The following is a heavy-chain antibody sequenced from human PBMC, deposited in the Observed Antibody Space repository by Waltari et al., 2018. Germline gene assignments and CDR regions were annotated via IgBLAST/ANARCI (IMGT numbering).Heavy chain of an antibody. CDR3: ARANHPGSGIYGVRASSLYGLDV. CDR2: IKEDGREI. CDR1: GFSFNTFW. J-gene: IGHJ6*02. V-gene: IGHV3-7*01. Sequence: EVQVVESGGGLVQPGGCLRLSCEVSGFSFNTFWMTWVRQAPGEGLGGVEWVANIKEDGREIYYVGSVKGRFTISRDNSKNSVFLQMNALRAEDTAVYYCARANHPGSGIYGVRASSLYGLDVWGQGTTVTVSS. D-gene: IGHD3-10*01.